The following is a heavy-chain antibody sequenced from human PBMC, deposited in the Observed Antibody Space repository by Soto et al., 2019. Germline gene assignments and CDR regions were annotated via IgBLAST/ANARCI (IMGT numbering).Heavy chain of an antibody. CDR3: APWFGAFDY. V-gene: IGHV3-30*03. CDR1: GFTFSSYG. J-gene: IGHJ4*02. CDR2: ISYDGSNK. D-gene: IGHD3-10*01. Sequence: QVQLVESGGGVVQPGRSLRLSCAASGFTFSSYGMHWVRQAPCKGLEWVAVISYDGSNKYYADPVKGRFTISRDNTKNTLYLQMNSLRAEDTAVYYCAPWFGAFDYWGQGTLVTVSS.